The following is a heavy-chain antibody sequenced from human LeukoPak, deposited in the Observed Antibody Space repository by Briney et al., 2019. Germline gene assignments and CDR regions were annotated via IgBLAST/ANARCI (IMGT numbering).Heavy chain of an antibody. V-gene: IGHV4-61*01. CDR3: ARVAYYYDSSGYSYYFDY. CDR1: GGSVSSGSYY. D-gene: IGHD3-22*01. Sequence: PSETLSLTCTVSGGSVSSGSYYWSWTRQPPGKGLEWIGYIYYSGSTNYNPSLKSRVTISVDTSKNQFSLKLSSVTAADTAVYYCARVAYYYDSSGYSYYFDYWGQGTLVTVSS. J-gene: IGHJ4*02. CDR2: IYYSGST.